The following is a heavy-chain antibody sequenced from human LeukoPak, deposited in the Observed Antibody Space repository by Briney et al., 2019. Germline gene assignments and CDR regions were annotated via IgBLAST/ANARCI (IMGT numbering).Heavy chain of an antibody. CDR1: GFTFSSYA. V-gene: IGHV3-64D*06. CDR2: ISSKGGST. CDR3: VKDKGITGTTMYKIPRYYYYGMDV. D-gene: IGHD1-20*01. Sequence: GGSLNPSGSASGFTFSSYAMHWVGKPPGKGLEYFSSISSKGGSTYYADSVKGRFTISRDNSKNTLYLQMSSLRAEDTAVYYCVKDKGITGTTMYKIPRYYYYGMDVWGKGTTVTVSS. J-gene: IGHJ6*04.